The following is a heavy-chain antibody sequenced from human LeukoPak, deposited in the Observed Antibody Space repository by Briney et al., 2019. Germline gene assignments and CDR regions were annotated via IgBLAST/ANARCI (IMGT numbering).Heavy chain of an antibody. CDR2: IQYDGSYK. D-gene: IGHD2-2*02. CDR3: AKTSDQLLYSKFDF. J-gene: IGHJ4*02. CDR1: GFTFSFYG. V-gene: IGHV3-30*02. Sequence: GEFLRLSCATSGFTFSFYGMHWVRQAPGKGLEWVAFIQYDGSYKFYADSVQGRFSISRDNSKNTLFLQMNSLRAEYTGVYYCAKTSDQLLYSKFDFWGQGTLVTVSS.